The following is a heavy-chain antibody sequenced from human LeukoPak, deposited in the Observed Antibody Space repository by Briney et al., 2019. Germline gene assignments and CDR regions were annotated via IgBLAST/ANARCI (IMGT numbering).Heavy chain of an antibody. CDR3: ARDRYSSGWADAFDI. Sequence: AGGSLRLSCAASGFTFSSYGMHWVRQAPGKGLEWVAVIWYDGSNKYYADSVKGRFTISRDNSKNTLYLEMNSLRAEDTAVYYCARDRYSSGWADAFDIWGQGTMVTVS. J-gene: IGHJ3*02. D-gene: IGHD6-19*01. CDR1: GFTFSSYG. CDR2: IWYDGSNK. V-gene: IGHV3-33*01.